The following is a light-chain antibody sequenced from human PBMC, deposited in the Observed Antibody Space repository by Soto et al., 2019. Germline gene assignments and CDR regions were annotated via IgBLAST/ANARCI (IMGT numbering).Light chain of an antibody. V-gene: IGLV2-8*01. CDR3: TSYVGNDIWV. CDR1: SSDVVAYKY. J-gene: IGLJ3*02. CDR2: EVT. Sequence: QSALTQPPSASGSPGQSVTISCTGTSSDVVAYKYVSWYQQYPGKAPKLMIYEVTKRPSGVPDRFSGAKSGNTASLTVSGLQAEDEDDYYCTSYVGNDIWVFGGGTKVTVL.